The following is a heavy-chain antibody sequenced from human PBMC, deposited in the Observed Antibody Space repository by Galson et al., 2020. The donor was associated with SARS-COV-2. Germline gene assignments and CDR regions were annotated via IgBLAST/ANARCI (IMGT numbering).Heavy chain of an antibody. CDR3: ARQILTGYYSFYYFDY. D-gene: IGHD3-9*01. CDR2: TYYSGSG. J-gene: IGHJ4*02. CDR1: GGSISSSNYY. V-gene: IGHV4-39*01. Sequence: SETLSLTCSVSGGSISSSNYYGGWVRQPPGKGLEWIGSTYYSGSGYYNPSLTSRLTISVDTSKNQFFMKLTSVTAADTAVYYCARQILTGYYSFYYFDYWGQGALITVSS.